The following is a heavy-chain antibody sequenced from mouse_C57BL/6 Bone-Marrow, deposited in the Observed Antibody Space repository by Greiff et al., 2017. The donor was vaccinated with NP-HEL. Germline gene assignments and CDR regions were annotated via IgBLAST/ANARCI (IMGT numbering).Heavy chain of an antibody. CDR2: IRSKSNNYAT. V-gene: IGHV10-1*01. J-gene: IGHJ3*01. CDR1: GFSFNTYA. CDR3: VRHGLVGFAY. Sequence: EVQRVESGGGLVQPKGSLKLSCAASGFSFNTYAMNWVRQAPGKGLEWVARIRSKSNNYATYYADSVKDRFTISRDDSESMLYLQLNNLKTEDTAMYYCVRHGLVGFAYWGQGTLVTVSA. D-gene: IGHD1-1*02.